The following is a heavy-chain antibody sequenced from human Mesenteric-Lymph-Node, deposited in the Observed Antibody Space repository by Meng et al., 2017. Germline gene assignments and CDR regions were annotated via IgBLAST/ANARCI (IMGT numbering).Heavy chain of an antibody. CDR3: ARASYGSGSPLGEFWFDP. CDR1: GGSFSGYY. J-gene: IGHJ5*02. CDR2: IHSSGST. V-gene: IGHV4-34*01. D-gene: IGHD3-10*01. Sequence: QVQLQQWGAGLLKPSGTLSLTCAVYGGSFSGYYWSWIRQPPGKGLEWIGYIHSSGSTYYNPSLRSRLTISVDTSKNQFSLKLSSVTAADTAVYYCARASYGSGSPLGEFWFDPWGQGTLVTVSS.